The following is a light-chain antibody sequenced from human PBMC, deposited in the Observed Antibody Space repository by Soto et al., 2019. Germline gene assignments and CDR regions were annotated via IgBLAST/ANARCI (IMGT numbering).Light chain of an antibody. Sequence: QSVLTQPPSVSAAPGQKVTVSCSGSRSNIGNNYVSWYQHLPGTAPKLLIYDNDKRPSGIPDRFSASKSGTPATLGITGLQTGDEADYYCEAWDSSLSAGVFGGGTKVTVL. V-gene: IGLV1-51*01. CDR3: EAWDSSLSAGV. CDR2: DND. J-gene: IGLJ3*02. CDR1: RSNIGNNY.